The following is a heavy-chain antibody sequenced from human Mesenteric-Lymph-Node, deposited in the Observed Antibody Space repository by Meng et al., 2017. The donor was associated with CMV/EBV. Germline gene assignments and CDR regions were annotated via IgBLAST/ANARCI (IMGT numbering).Heavy chain of an antibody. CDR1: SSSYY. D-gene: IGHD4-11*01. J-gene: IGHJ6*02. CDR3: ARHGRALTTSWAYYYAMDV. V-gene: IGHV4-39*01. Sequence: SSSYYWGWIRQPPGKGLEWIGSIYYSGSTYYNPSLKSRVTISVDTSRTQFSLKLSSVTAADTAVYYCARHGRALTTSWAYYYAMDVWGQGTTVTVSS. CDR2: IYYSGST.